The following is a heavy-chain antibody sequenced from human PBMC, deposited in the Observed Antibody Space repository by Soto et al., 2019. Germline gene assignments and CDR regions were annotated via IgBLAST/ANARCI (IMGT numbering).Heavy chain of an antibody. Sequence: QVQLQQWGAGLLKPSETLSLTCAVYGGSFSGYYWSWIRQPPGKGLEWIGEINHSGSTNYNPSLKSRVTIPVDPSKNQFSLKLSSVTAADTAVYYCARGPRLYYYDSSGRGFAPWGQGTLVTVSS. CDR2: INHSGST. V-gene: IGHV4-34*01. CDR3: ARGPRLYYYDSSGRGFAP. J-gene: IGHJ5*02. D-gene: IGHD3-22*01. CDR1: GGSFSGYY.